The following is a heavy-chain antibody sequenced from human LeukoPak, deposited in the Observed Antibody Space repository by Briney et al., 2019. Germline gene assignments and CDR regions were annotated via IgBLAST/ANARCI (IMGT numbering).Heavy chain of an antibody. J-gene: IGHJ6*03. Sequence: SETLSLPCTVSGGSISSDYWSWIRQPPGKGLEWIGYVYYSGSTNYNPSLESRGTISVDEYKNHFSLKLSSVPAADTAVYYCARLIMGSRYTYYYYYMDVWGRGTTVTVSS. CDR2: VYYSGST. D-gene: IGHD3-10*01. CDR1: GGSISSDY. V-gene: IGHV4-59*08. CDR3: ARLIMGSRYTYYYYYMDV.